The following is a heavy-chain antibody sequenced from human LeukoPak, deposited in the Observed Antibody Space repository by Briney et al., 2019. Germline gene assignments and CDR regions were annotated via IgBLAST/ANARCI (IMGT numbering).Heavy chain of an antibody. CDR2: ISPYNGNT. J-gene: IGHJ3*02. CDR1: GYTFTSYG. Sequence: GASVKVSCKASGYTFTSYGISWVRQAPGQGLEWMGWISPYNGNTDFAQKLQGRVTMTTDTSTSTAYMELRSLRSDDTAVYYCAGRLWRRDGYNLSAFDIWGQGTMVTVSS. V-gene: IGHV1-18*01. CDR3: AGRLWRRDGYNLSAFDI. D-gene: IGHD5-24*01.